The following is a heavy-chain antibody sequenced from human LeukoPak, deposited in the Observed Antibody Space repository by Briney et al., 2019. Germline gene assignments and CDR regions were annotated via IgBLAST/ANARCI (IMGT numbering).Heavy chain of an antibody. CDR1: GGSFSGYY. Sequence: PSQSLSLTCAVYGGSFSGYYCSWVRQPPGKGLEESRESNHRGSTNYNPSLKSRVTISVDTYKYQISLKMSSVSVADTAVYYCASGAQLRYLRYWGQGTLVTVSS. CDR3: ASGAQLRYLRY. V-gene: IGHV4-34*01. D-gene: IGHD5-24*01. J-gene: IGHJ4*02. CDR2: SNHRGST.